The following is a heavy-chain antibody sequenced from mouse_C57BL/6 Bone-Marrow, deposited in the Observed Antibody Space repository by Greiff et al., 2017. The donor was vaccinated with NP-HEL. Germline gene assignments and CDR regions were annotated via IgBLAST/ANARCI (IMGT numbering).Heavy chain of an antibody. V-gene: IGHV1-81*01. CDR2: IYPKSGHT. Sequence: QVQLQQSGAELARPGASVKLSCKASGYTFTSYGISWVQQRTGQGLEWIGEIYPKSGHTSYNEKFQGKATLTEDKSYSPAYLELRRLTSEDAAVYFCARPPNYYGSGYVNWYFDVWGTGTTVTVSS. CDR1: GYTFTSYG. D-gene: IGHD1-1*01. CDR3: ARPPNYYGSGYVNWYFDV. J-gene: IGHJ1*03.